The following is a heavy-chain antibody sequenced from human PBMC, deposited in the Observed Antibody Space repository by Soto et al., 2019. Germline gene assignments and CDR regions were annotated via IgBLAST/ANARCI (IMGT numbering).Heavy chain of an antibody. CDR3: ARDYWGDSARWFDP. J-gene: IGHJ5*02. V-gene: IGHV4-61*01. CDR2: IYYSGST. D-gene: IGHD3-16*01. Sequence: SETLSLTCTVSGGSLSSRSNYWGWVRRPPGKGLEWIGYIYYSGSTNYNPSLKSRVTISVDTSENQFSLKLSSVTAADTAVYYCARDYWGDSARWFDPWGQGTLVTVSS. CDR1: GGSLSSRSNY.